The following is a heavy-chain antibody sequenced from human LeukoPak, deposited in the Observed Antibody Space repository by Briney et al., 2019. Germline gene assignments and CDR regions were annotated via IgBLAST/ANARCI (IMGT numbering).Heavy chain of an antibody. CDR3: ARGVGAVVRGFDY. J-gene: IGHJ4*02. V-gene: IGHV3-11*04. Sequence: GGSLRLSCAASGFTFSDYYMSWVRQAPGKGLEWVSYISSSSSIIYYADSVKGRFTISRDNAKNSLYLQMNSLRGEDTAVYYCARGVGAVVRGFDYWGQGTLVTVSS. CDR1: GFTFSDYY. D-gene: IGHD1-26*01. CDR2: ISSSSSII.